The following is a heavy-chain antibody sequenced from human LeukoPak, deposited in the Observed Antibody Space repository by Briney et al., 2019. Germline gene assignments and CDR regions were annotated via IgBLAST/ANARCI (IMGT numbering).Heavy chain of an antibody. Sequence: ASXKVSCKASGYTFTSYGISWVRQAPGQGREWMGWINTQNGNTAQQKLQGRVTMTTDTSTSTAYMELRSLRSDDTAVYYCARGDLASCSSNSCYEGRYWGQGTLVTVSS. J-gene: IGHJ4*02. CDR2: INTQNGNT. CDR1: GYTFTSYG. V-gene: IGHV1-18*01. CDR3: ARGDLASCSSNSCYEGRY. D-gene: IGHD2-2*01.